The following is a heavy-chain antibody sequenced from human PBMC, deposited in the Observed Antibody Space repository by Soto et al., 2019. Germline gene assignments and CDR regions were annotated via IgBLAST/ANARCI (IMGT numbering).Heavy chain of an antibody. D-gene: IGHD2-2*01. Sequence: LRLSCAASGFTFNTFAIHWVRQAPGKGLEWVAVISYDGDKTYYVDAVKGRFTISRDNSRNTVFLQMSSLRPDDTAVYYCGRDVVPGAYSYYYGMDVWGQGTTVTVSS. CDR2: ISYDGDKT. V-gene: IGHV3-30-3*01. CDR1: GFTFNTFA. J-gene: IGHJ6*02. CDR3: GRDVVPGAYSYYYGMDV.